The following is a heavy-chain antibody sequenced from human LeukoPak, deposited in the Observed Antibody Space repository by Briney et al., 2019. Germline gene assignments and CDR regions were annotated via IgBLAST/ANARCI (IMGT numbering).Heavy chain of an antibody. J-gene: IGHJ4*02. D-gene: IGHD6-13*01. CDR2: ISGSGGST. CDR3: ARAPLRQLVYYFDY. V-gene: IGHV3-23*01. Sequence: GGSLRLSCAASGFTFSSYATSWLRQAPGKGLEWVSAISGSGGSTYYADSVRGRFTISRDNSKNTLYLQMNSLRAGDTAVYYCARAPLRQLVYYFDYWGQGTLVTVSS. CDR1: GFTFSSYA.